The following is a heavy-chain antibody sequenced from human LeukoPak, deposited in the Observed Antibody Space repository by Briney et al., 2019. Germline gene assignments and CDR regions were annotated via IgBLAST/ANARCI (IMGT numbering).Heavy chain of an antibody. CDR2: ISYDGSNK. CDR3: AKRPYYYDSSGYYSDY. J-gene: IGHJ4*02. Sequence: GGSLRLSCAASGFTFSSYGMHWVRQAPGKGLEWVAVISYDGSNKYYADSVKGRFTISRDNSKNTLYLQMNSLRAEDTAVYYCAKRPYYYDSSGYYSDYWGQGTLVTVSS. D-gene: IGHD3-22*01. V-gene: IGHV3-30*18. CDR1: GFTFSSYG.